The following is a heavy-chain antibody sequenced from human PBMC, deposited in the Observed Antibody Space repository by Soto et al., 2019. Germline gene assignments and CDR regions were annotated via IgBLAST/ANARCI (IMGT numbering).Heavy chain of an antibody. Sequence: QVQLVQSGAEVKKPGASVKVSCKASGYTFTSYDINWVRQATGQGLEWMGWMNPNSGNTAYAQKFQGRVTMTRNTSISTAYMELSSLRSEDTAVYYCARERSAAGTGWFDPWGQGPLVTVSS. CDR3: ARERSAAGTGWFDP. CDR1: GYTFTSYD. V-gene: IGHV1-8*01. J-gene: IGHJ5*02. D-gene: IGHD6-13*01. CDR2: MNPNSGNT.